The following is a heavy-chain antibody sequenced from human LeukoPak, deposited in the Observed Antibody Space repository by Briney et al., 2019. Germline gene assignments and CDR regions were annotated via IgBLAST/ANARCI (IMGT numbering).Heavy chain of an antibody. D-gene: IGHD6-13*01. J-gene: IGHJ6*03. CDR2: ISSSSSYI. CDR3: ARDLRDSSSWYWYYYYMDV. V-gene: IGHV3-21*01. Sequence: NPGGSLRLSCAASGFTFSSYSMNWVRQAPGKGQEWVSSISSSSSYIYYADSVKGRFTISRDNAKNSLDLQMNSLRAEDTAVYYCARDLRDSSSWYWYYYYMDVWGKGTTVTVSS. CDR1: GFTFSSYS.